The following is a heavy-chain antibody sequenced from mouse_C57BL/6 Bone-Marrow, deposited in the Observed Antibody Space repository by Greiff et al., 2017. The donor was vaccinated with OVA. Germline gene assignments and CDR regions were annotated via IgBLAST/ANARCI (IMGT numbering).Heavy chain of an antibody. V-gene: IGHV7-3*01. Sequence: EVKLMESGGGLVQPGGSLSLSCAASGFTFTDYYMSWVRQPPGKALEWLGFIRNKANGYTTEYSASVKGRFTISRDNSQSILYLQMNALRAEDSATYYCARSSYYSTPFAYWGQGTLVTVSA. CDR1: GFTFTDYY. J-gene: IGHJ3*01. CDR3: ARSSYYSTPFAY. D-gene: IGHD2-5*01. CDR2: IRNKANGYTT.